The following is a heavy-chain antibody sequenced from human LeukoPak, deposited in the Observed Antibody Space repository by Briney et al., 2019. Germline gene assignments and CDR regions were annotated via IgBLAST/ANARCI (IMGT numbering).Heavy chain of an antibody. V-gene: IGHV1-46*01. D-gene: IGHD6-19*01. CDR3: ARKQFTHGDIDY. Sequence: ASVKVSCKASGYSFTSNYIHWVRQAPGQGLEWMGMIYPRDGSTSYTQKFQGRVTVTRDTSTSTVHMELSGLRSEDTAVYYCARKQFTHGDIDYWGQGTLVTVSS. CDR2: IYPRDGST. CDR1: GYSFTSNY. J-gene: IGHJ4*02.